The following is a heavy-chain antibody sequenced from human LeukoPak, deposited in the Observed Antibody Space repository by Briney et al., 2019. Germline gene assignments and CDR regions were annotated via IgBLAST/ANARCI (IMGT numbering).Heavy chain of an antibody. V-gene: IGHV4-4*02. J-gene: IGHJ3*02. Sequence: SETLSLTCTVSGDSINSLDLWSWVRQPPGKGLEWIGEMYLSGTTHSNPSVKSRVTISVDTSKNQFSLKLSSVTAADTAVYYCARSTVRLDESFDIWGQGTMVTVSS. CDR3: ARSTVRLDESFDI. CDR2: MYLSGTT. D-gene: IGHD4-17*01. CDR1: GDSINSLDL.